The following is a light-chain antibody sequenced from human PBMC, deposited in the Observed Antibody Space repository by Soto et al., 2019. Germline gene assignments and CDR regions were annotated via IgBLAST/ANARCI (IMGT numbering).Light chain of an antibody. V-gene: IGKV3-20*01. Sequence: EIVLTQSPGTLSLFPGERATLSCRASQSVSSSYLAWHQQKPGQAPRLLIYGASSRATGIPDRFSGSGSGTDFTLTISRLEPEDFAVYYCRQYDSSPYTFGQGTKLEIK. CDR3: RQYDSSPYT. CDR2: GAS. J-gene: IGKJ2*01. CDR1: QSVSSSY.